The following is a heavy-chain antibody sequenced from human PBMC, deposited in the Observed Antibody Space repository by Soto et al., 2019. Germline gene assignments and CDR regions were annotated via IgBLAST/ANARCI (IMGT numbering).Heavy chain of an antibody. Sequence: QLQLQESGPGLVKPSETLSLTCTVSGGSISSGPYSWGWIRQPPGEGLEWIGTFYYSESTYYNPSLESRVNISVDTSKNQFSLKVSSVTVADTAVYYCARLGGYCSSTRCYGYYGMDVWGQGTTVTVSS. D-gene: IGHD2-2*01. CDR2: FYYSEST. CDR1: GGSISSGPYS. J-gene: IGHJ6*02. CDR3: ARLGGYCSSTRCYGYYGMDV. V-gene: IGHV4-39*01.